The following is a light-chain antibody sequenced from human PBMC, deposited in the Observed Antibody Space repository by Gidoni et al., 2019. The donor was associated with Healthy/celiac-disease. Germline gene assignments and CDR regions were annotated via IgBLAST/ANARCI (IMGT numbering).Light chain of an antibody. Sequence: IVFTQSPATLSLSPGERATLSCRASQSVSSYLAWYQQKPGQAPRLLIYDASNRATGIPARFSGSGSGTDFTLTISSLEPEDVAVYYCQQRSNWPPGFGGGTKVEIK. CDR1: QSVSSY. V-gene: IGKV3-11*01. CDR2: DAS. CDR3: QQRSNWPPG. J-gene: IGKJ4*01.